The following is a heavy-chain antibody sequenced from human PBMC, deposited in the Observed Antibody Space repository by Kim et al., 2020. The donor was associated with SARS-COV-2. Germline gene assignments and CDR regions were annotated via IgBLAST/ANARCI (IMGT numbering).Heavy chain of an antibody. Sequence: LKSRVTISVDTSKNQFSRKLSSVTAADTAVYYCARRVPYYYYDSSGYFDYWGQGTLVTVSS. D-gene: IGHD3-22*01. J-gene: IGHJ4*02. CDR3: ARRVPYYYYDSSGYFDY. V-gene: IGHV4-39*01.